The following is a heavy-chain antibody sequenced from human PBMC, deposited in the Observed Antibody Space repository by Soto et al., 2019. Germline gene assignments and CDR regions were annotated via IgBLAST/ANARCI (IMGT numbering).Heavy chain of an antibody. D-gene: IGHD1-26*01. CDR2: IYYSGST. J-gene: IGHJ4*02. V-gene: IGHV4-31*03. CDR1: GGSISSGGYY. CDR3: AGIYSGSPGGTLRY. Sequence: QVQLQESGPGLVKPSQTLSLTCTVSGGSISSGGYYWSWLRQHPGKGLEWIGYIYYSGSTYYNPSLKSRVTISVDTSKNKFSLKRSSVTAADTAVYYCAGIYSGSPGGTLRYWGQGTLVTVSS.